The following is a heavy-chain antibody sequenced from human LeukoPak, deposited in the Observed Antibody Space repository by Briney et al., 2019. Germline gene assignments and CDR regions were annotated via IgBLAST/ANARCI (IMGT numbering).Heavy chain of an antibody. Sequence: GSLRLSCAASGFTFSSYAMSWIRQPPGKGLEWIGEINHSGSTNYNPSLKSRVTISVDTSKNQFSLKLSSVTAADTAVYYCAVGRRLLIDWGQGTLVTVSS. CDR2: INHSGST. J-gene: IGHJ4*02. V-gene: IGHV4-34*08. CDR3: AVGRRLLID. D-gene: IGHD3-22*01. CDR1: GFTFSSYA.